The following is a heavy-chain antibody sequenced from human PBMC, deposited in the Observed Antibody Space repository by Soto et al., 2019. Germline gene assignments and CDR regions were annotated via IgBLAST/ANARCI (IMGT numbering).Heavy chain of an antibody. V-gene: IGHV3-23*01. CDR3: AKEVGGYCSSTSCYGTYYYYMDV. J-gene: IGHJ6*03. D-gene: IGHD2-2*01. CDR2: ISGSGGST. CDR1: GFTFSSYA. Sequence: GGSLRLSCAASGFTFSSYAMSWVRQAPGKGLEWVSAISGSGGSTYYADSVKGRFTISRDNSKNTLYLQMNSLRAEDTAVYYCAKEVGGYCSSTSCYGTYYYYMDVWGKGTTVTVSS.